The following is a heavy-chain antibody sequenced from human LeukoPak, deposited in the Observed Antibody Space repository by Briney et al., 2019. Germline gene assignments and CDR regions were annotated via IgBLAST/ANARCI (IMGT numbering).Heavy chain of an antibody. CDR2: IYHSGST. J-gene: IGHJ4*02. CDR3: ARTGEGYWGGESYFDY. Sequence: SETLSLTCAVSGGSISSGGYSWSWIRQPPGKGLEWIGYIYHSGSTYYNPSLKSRVTISVDTSKNQFSLKLSSVTAADTAVYYCARTGEGYWGGESYFDYWGQGTLVTVSS. D-gene: IGHD2-15*01. V-gene: IGHV4-30-2*01. CDR1: GGSISSGGYS.